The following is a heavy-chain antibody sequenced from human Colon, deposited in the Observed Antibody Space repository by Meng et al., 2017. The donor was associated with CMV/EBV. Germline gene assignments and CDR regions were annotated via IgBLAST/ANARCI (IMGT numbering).Heavy chain of an antibody. D-gene: IGHD4/OR15-4a*01. V-gene: IGHV3-21*01. CDR3: ARGADLDF. CDR1: GFTFETYS. Sequence: GGSLRLSCAASGFTFETYSMHWVRQAPGKGLEWVSSISYSSSFIYYVDSLKGRFTISRDNAKNSLFLQMNNLRAEDTGVYYCARGADLDFWGQGTLVTVSS. J-gene: IGHJ4*02. CDR2: ISYSSSFI.